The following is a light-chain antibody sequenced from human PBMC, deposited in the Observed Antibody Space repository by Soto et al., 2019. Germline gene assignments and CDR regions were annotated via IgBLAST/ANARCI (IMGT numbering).Light chain of an antibody. J-gene: IGLJ1*01. CDR2: DVT. Sequence: QSVLGQPASVSGSPGQSITVSCTGTSSDVGGYNSVSWYQQHPGKAPKLMIYDVTNRPSGVSDRFSGSKSGNTASLTISGLQAEDEADFYCSSYTTSHTLVFGTGTKATVL. V-gene: IGLV2-14*01. CDR1: SSDVGGYNS. CDR3: SSYTTSHTLV.